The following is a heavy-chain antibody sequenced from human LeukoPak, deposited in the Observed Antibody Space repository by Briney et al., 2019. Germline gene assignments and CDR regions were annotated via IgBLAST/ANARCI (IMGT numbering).Heavy chain of an antibody. V-gene: IGHV3-23*01. D-gene: IGHD5-18*01. Sequence: PGGSLRPSCAASGFTFSVYSMNWVRQAPGKGLEWVSAISGSGGSTYYADSVKGRFTISRDNSKNTLYLQMNSLRAEDTAVYYCAKGNTAMISWGQGTLVTVSS. CDR1: GFTFSVYS. J-gene: IGHJ4*02. CDR2: ISGSGGST. CDR3: AKGNTAMIS.